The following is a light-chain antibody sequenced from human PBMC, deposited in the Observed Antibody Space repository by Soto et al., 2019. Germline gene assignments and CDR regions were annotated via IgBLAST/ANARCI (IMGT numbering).Light chain of an antibody. Sequence: QAVVTQPPSVSAAPGQKVTISCSGRNSRIGNSYVAWYQHLPGTTPKLLIYDNDKRPSGIPDRFSGSKSGTSATLAITDLQTGDEADYYCGSWDSSLNGVLFGGGTQLTVL. CDR1: NSRIGNSY. CDR3: GSWDSSLNGVL. V-gene: IGLV1-51*01. CDR2: DND. J-gene: IGLJ2*01.